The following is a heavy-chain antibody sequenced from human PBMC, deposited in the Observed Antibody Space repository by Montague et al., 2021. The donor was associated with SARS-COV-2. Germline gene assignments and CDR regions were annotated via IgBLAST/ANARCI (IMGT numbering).Heavy chain of an antibody. J-gene: IGHJ5*02. V-gene: IGHV4-39*01. CDR1: GGSISSSCYY. D-gene: IGHD3/OR15-3a*01. CDR2: ISYSGST. Sequence: SETLSLTCTVSGGSISSSCYYWGWIRQPPGKGLEWIGCISYSGSTYYNPYLKSPVTISVDTSKNQFSLKLSSVTAADTAVYYCARGLVGWFDPWGQGTLVTVSS. CDR3: ARGLVGWFDP.